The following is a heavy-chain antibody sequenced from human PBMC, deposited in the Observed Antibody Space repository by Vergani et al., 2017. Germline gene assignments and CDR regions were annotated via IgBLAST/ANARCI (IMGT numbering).Heavy chain of an antibody. Sequence: QVQLVESGGGVVQPGRSLRLSCAASGFTFRSYAMHWVRQAPGKGLEWVAVISYDGSNKYYADSVKGRFTISRNNSKHTLYLQMNSLRAEDTAVYYCARDEGATVTPFDYWGQGTLVTVSS. CDR2: ISYDGSNK. V-gene: IGHV3-30-3*01. J-gene: IGHJ4*02. D-gene: IGHD4-17*01. CDR1: GFTFRSYA. CDR3: ARDEGATVTPFDY.